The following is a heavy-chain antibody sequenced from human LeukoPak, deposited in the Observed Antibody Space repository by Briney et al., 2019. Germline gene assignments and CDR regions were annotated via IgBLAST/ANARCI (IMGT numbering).Heavy chain of an antibody. V-gene: IGHV3-21*01. D-gene: IGHD2-21*02. CDR2: ISSSSSYI. J-gene: IGHJ4*02. CDR1: GFTFSSYS. Sequence: PGGSLRLSCAASGFTFSSYSMNWVRQAPGKGLEWVSSISSSSSYIYYADPVKGRFTISRDNAKSSLYLQMNSLRAEDTAVYYCARDLGWSVVVTATELDYWGQGTLVTVSS. CDR3: ARDLGWSVVVTATELDY.